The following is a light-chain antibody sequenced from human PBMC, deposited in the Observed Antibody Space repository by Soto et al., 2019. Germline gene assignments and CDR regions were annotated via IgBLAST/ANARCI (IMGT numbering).Light chain of an antibody. CDR2: DDR. Sequence: SYELTQPPSVSVAPGQTARITCAGSDLRSKSVHWYQQKPGQAPALVLYDDRYRPSGIPERFSVSKSGNTATLTISRVEAGDEADYFCQVWDDSNGQQGVFGTGTKVTVL. V-gene: IGLV3-21*02. J-gene: IGLJ1*01. CDR1: DLRSKS. CDR3: QVWDDSNGQQGV.